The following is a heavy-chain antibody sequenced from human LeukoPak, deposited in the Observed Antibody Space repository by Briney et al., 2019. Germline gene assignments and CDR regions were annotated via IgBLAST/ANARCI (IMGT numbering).Heavy chain of an antibody. CDR2: IYTSGST. V-gene: IGHV4-4*09. Sequence: AETLSLLCTLCGRSIWIYYWMWIRQPPGRVLAWIGYIYTSGSTNYNPSLKSRVTISVDTSKNQFSLKLSSVTAADTAVYYCARTPPDHGDYAWFDPWGQGTLVTVSS. J-gene: IGHJ5*02. CDR1: GRSIWIYY. CDR3: ARTPPDHGDYAWFDP. D-gene: IGHD4-17*01.